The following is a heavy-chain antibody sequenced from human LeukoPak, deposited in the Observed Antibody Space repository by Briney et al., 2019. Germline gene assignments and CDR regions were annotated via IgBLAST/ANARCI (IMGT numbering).Heavy chain of an antibody. CDR3: AKSNGWYYFDY. D-gene: IGHD6-19*01. CDR1: GFTFSSHV. CDR2: ISGSGGST. V-gene: IGHV3-23*01. J-gene: IGHJ4*02. Sequence: LRLSCXASGFTFSSHVINWVRQAPGKGLEWVSAISGSGGSTYYADSVKGRFTISRDNSKNTLSLQMNSLRAEDTAVYYCAKSNGWYYFDYWGQGTLVTVSS.